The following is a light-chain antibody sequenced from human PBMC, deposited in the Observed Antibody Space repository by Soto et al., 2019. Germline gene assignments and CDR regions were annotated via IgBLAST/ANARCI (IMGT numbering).Light chain of an antibody. Sequence: IVLTQSPGTLSSSPGERATLSCRASQSVSTNNLAWYQQRPGQAPRLLIYGASRRATGIPDRFSGSGSGTDFTLTISSLQAEDVAVYYCQQYYDTPLTFGGGTRVEIK. CDR1: QSVSTNN. J-gene: IGKJ4*01. CDR2: GAS. CDR3: QQYYDTPLT. V-gene: IGKV3-20*01.